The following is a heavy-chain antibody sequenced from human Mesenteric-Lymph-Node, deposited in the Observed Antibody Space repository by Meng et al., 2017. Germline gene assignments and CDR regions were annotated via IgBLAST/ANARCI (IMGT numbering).Heavy chain of an antibody. J-gene: IGHJ2*01. Sequence: QVQVVQSGAEGKKTGSSVKVSCQASGGTFSSYAISWVRQAPGQGLEWMGGIIPIFGTANYAQKFQGRVTITADKSTSTAYMELSSLRSEDTAVYYCARDRPNWYFDLWGRGTLVTVSS. V-gene: IGHV1-69*06. CDR2: IIPIFGTA. CDR3: ARDRPNWYFDL. CDR1: GGTFSSYA.